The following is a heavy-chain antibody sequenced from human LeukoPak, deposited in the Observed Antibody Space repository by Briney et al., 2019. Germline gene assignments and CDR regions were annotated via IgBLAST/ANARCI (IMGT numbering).Heavy chain of an antibody. J-gene: IGHJ4*02. Sequence: GGSLRLSCAASGFTFSSYAIHWVRQAPGKGLEYVSFITSNGGSTYYASSVKGRFTISRDNSKNTLYLQMGSLRAEDMALYYCARGYSYGVDYWGQGTLVTVSS. CDR1: GFTFSSYA. CDR2: ITSNGGST. D-gene: IGHD5-18*01. CDR3: ARGYSYGVDY. V-gene: IGHV3-64*01.